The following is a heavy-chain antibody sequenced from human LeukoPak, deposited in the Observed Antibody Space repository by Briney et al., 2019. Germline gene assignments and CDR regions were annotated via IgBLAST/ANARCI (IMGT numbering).Heavy chain of an antibody. J-gene: IGHJ4*02. Sequence: QPGGSLRLSCAASGFSFSNYWMHWVRQAPGKGLVWVSGINSDGSSTRYADSVKGRFTISRDNAKNTLYLEMNSLRPEDTAVYYCARGLRPVDYWGQGALVTVSS. D-gene: IGHD6-25*01. CDR1: GFSFSNYW. V-gene: IGHV3-74*01. CDR2: INSDGSST. CDR3: ARGLRPVDY.